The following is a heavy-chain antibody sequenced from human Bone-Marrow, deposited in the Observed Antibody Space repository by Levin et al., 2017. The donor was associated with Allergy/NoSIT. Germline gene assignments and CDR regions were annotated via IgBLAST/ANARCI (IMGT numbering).Heavy chain of an antibody. J-gene: IGHJ5*02. CDR1: GYTFTSYG. Sequence: GESLKISCKASGYTFTSYGISWVRQAPGQGLEWMGWISAYNGNTNYAQKLQGRVTMTTDTSTSTAYMELRSLRSDDTAVYYCARDKGPPVTTDRRFDPWGQGTLVTVSS. CDR3: ARDKGPPVTTDRRFDP. D-gene: IGHD4-17*01. V-gene: IGHV1-18*01. CDR2: ISAYNGNT.